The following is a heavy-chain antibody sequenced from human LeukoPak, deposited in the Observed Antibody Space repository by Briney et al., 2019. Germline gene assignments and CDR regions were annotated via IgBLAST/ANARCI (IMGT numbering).Heavy chain of an antibody. CDR2: VDHRGGT. CDR1: GYSLSSGYY. D-gene: IGHD3-10*01. J-gene: IGHJ4*02. CDR3: AGFTFFRGVITFDY. V-gene: IGHV4-38-2*02. Sequence: PSETLSLTCTVSGYSLSSGYYWGWIRQPPGKGLEWIGSVDHRGGTYYNPSLRSRVSISVDTSKNQFSLKLSSVTAADTAVYSCAGFTFFRGVITFDYWGQGTLVTVSS.